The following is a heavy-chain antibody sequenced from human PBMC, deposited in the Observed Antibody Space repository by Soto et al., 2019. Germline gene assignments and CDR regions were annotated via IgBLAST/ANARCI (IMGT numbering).Heavy chain of an antibody. D-gene: IGHD3-16*01. CDR1: GFSLSPYW. V-gene: IGHV3-74*03. CDR3: ARDLGGPDY. Sequence: EVHLEESGGGLVQPGGSLGLSCAASGFSLSPYWMHWVRQVQGRGLEWAARLSSDGFGAAYADSVKGRFFISRDIARNTLSLQMNSLRADDTAVYYCARDLGGPDYWGRGTSVTVSS. J-gene: IGHJ4*02. CDR2: LSSDGFGA.